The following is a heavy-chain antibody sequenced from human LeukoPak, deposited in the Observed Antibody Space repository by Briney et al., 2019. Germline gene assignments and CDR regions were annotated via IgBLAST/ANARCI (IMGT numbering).Heavy chain of an antibody. J-gene: IGHJ6*02. Sequence: PGRSLRLSCAAPGFTFSSYGMHWVRQAPGRGLEWVAVISYDGSNKYYADSVKGRFTISRDNSKNTLYLQMNSLRAEDTAVYYCAKGDEYSSSQGVFAYYYGMDVWGQGTTVTVSS. CDR2: ISYDGSNK. D-gene: IGHD6-6*01. CDR1: GFTFSSYG. CDR3: AKGDEYSSSQGVFAYYYGMDV. V-gene: IGHV3-30*18.